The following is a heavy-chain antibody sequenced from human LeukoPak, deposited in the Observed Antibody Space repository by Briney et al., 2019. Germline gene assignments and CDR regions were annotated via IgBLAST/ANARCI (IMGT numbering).Heavy chain of an antibody. Sequence: KPSETLSLTCTVSGSSISSYYWCWIRQPAGKGLEWIGRIYTSGSTNYNPSLKSRVTMSVDTSKNQFSLKLSSVTAADTAVYYCASHSSGWYREAFDIWGQGTMVTVSS. CDR2: IYTSGST. CDR3: ASHSSGWYREAFDI. J-gene: IGHJ3*02. D-gene: IGHD6-19*01. CDR1: GSSISSYY. V-gene: IGHV4-4*07.